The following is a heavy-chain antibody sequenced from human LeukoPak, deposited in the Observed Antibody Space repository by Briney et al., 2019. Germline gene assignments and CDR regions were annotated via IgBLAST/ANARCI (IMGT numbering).Heavy chain of an antibody. CDR2: IYYSGST. CDR3: ARQQLGNYFDY. Sequence: PSETLSLTCTVSGGSISSYYWSWIRQPPGKGLEWIGYIYYSGSTNYNPSLKSRVTISVDTSKNQFSLKLSSVTAADTAVYYCARQQLGNYFDYWGQGTLVTVSS. J-gene: IGHJ4*02. D-gene: IGHD6-13*01. CDR1: GGSISSYY. V-gene: IGHV4-59*01.